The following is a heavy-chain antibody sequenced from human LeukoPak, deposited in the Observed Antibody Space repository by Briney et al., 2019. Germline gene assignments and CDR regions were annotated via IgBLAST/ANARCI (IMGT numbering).Heavy chain of an antibody. Sequence: ASVKVSCKTSGYTFTGYYIQWVRQAPGQGLEWMGYINPTSGGTNYAQEFQGRVTMTRDTPISTAYMELSRLTSDDTAVYYCARLRYFDSGGLGMDVWGQGTTVTVSS. V-gene: IGHV1-2*02. J-gene: IGHJ6*02. D-gene: IGHD3-9*01. CDR2: INPTSGGT. CDR1: GYTFTGYY. CDR3: ARLRYFDSGGLGMDV.